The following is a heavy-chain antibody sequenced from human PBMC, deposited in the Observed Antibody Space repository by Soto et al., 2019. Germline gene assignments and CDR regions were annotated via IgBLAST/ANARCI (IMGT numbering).Heavy chain of an antibody. D-gene: IGHD3-3*01. CDR2: ISSSSSYI. V-gene: IGHV3-21*01. CDR3: ARVGGSRFLEWLELAFDP. J-gene: IGHJ5*02. CDR1: GFTFSSYS. Sequence: PGGSLRLSCAASGFTFSSYSMNWVRQAPGKGLEWVSSISSSSSYIYYADSVKGRFTISRDNAKNSLYLQMNSLRAEDTAVYYCARVGGSRFLEWLELAFDPWGQGTLVTVSS.